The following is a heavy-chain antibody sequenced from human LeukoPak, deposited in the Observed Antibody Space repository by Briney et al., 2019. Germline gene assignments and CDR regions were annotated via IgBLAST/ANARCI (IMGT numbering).Heavy chain of an antibody. V-gene: IGHV3-73*01. CDR2: IRSKTYSYAT. J-gene: IGHJ5*02. Sequence: GGSLRLSCAASGFTFSGSGMHWVRQASGKGLEWVGRIRSKTYSYATAYAASVKGRFTISRDDSKNTAYLQMNSLKTEDTAVYYRTRQSGNRGFDPWGQGTLVTVSS. CDR1: GFTFSGSG. D-gene: IGHD1-26*01. CDR3: TRQSGNRGFDP.